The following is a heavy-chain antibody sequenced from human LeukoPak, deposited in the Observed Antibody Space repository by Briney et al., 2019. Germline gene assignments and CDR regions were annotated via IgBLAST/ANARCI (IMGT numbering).Heavy chain of an antibody. CDR1: GGTISSYY. J-gene: IGHJ6*03. CDR3: ARHRPEVEPRGYYYDSSGSEPAKRNYYYYYYMDV. D-gene: IGHD3-22*01. V-gene: IGHV4-4*07. CDR2: IYTSGST. Sequence: PSETLSLTCTVSGGTISSYYWSWIRQPAGKGLEWIGRIYTSGSTNYNPSLKSRVTMSVDTSKNQFSLKLSSVTAADTAVYYCARHRPEVEPRGYYYDSSGSEPAKRNYYYYYYMDVWGKGTTVTISS.